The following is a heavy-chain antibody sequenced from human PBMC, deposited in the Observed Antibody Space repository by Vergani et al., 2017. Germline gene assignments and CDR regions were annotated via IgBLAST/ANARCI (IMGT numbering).Heavy chain of an antibody. CDR3: ARLSLLATPDAFDS. J-gene: IGHJ3*02. V-gene: IGHV3-21*04. Sequence: EVQLLESGGGLVQPGGSLRLSCAGSQISLSGYQMHWFRQAPGKGLEWVSSISNSATYVFYADAVKGRFTVSRDNAENSLFLQMDSLRVEDTAVYSCARLSLLATPDAFDSWGRGTMVSVFS. CDR2: ISNSATYV. D-gene: IGHD3-3*02. CDR1: QISLSGYQ.